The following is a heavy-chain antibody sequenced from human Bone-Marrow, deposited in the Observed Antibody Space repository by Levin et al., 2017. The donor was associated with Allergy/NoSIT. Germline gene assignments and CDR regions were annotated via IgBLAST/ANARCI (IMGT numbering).Heavy chain of an antibody. CDR3: VRHPLLLAVPGSVY. D-gene: IGHD6-19*01. CDR1: GYSFISYW. Sequence: HGESLKISCKGTGYSFISYWISWVRQKPGKGLEWMGKIDPGDSDTNYSPSFQGHVNISTDTSIRTAYLHFSSLKASDTGIYYCVRHPLLLAVPGSVYWGHGTLITVSS. J-gene: IGHJ4*01. V-gene: IGHV5-10-1*01. CDR2: IDPGDSDT.